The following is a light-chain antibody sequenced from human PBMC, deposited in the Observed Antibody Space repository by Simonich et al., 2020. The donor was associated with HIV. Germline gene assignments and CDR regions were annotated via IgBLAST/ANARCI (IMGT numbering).Light chain of an antibody. V-gene: IGLV1-40*01. Sequence: QSVLTQPPSVSAAPGQRVTISCTGSSSNIGTTYDVHWYQQLPGTAPNLLIYGNTNRPSGVPDRFSGAKSGTSASLAINGLQAEDEAIYYCHSYDSSLSGLVVFGGGTKLTVL. CDR3: HSYDSSLSGLVV. J-gene: IGLJ2*01. CDR1: SSNIGTTYD. CDR2: GNT.